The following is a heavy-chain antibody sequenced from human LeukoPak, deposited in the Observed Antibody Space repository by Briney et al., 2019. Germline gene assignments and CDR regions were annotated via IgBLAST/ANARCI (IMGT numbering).Heavy chain of an antibody. Sequence: GGSLRLSCAASGFTFSSYSMNWVRQAPGKGLEWVSSISSSSSYIYYADSVKGRFTISRDNAKNSLYLQMNSLIAEDTAVYYCARDGVVPAAIFPFDYWGQGTLVTVSS. CDR1: GFTFSSYS. CDR3: ARDGVVPAAIFPFDY. J-gene: IGHJ4*02. V-gene: IGHV3-21*01. D-gene: IGHD2-2*02. CDR2: ISSSSSYI.